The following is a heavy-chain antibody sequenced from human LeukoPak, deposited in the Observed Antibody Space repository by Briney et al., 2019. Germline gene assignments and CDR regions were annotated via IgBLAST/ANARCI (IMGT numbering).Heavy chain of an antibody. J-gene: IGHJ5*02. V-gene: IGHV4-38-2*02. CDR3: ARDGYCSSTSCYIVFDP. CDR1: GYSISSGYY. Sequence: SETLSLTCTVSGYSISSGYYWGWIRQPPGKGLEWIGSIYHSGSTYYNPSLKSRVTISVDTSKNQFSLKLSSVTAADTAVYYCARDGYCSSTSCYIVFDPWGQGTLVTVS. CDR2: IYHSGST. D-gene: IGHD2-2*03.